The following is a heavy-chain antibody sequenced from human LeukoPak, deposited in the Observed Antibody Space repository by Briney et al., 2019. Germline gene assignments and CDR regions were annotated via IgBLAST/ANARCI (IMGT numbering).Heavy chain of an antibody. D-gene: IGHD3-10*01. CDR2: INSDGSST. CDR1: GFTFSVYG. Sequence: LPGGSLRLSCAVSGFTFSVYGMSWVRQAPGKGLVWVSRINSDGSSTSYADSVKGRFTISRDNAKNTLYLQMNSLRAEDTAVYYCAKSPGSGSTFDYWGQGTLVTVSS. CDR3: AKSPGSGSTFDY. V-gene: IGHV3-74*01. J-gene: IGHJ4*02.